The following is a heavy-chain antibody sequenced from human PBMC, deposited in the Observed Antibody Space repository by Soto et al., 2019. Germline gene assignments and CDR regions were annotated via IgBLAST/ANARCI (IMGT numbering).Heavy chain of an antibody. CDR1: GGSISSGGYS. Sequence: SETLSLTCAVSGGSISSGGYSWSWIRQPPGKGLEWIGYIYHSGSTYYNPSLKSRVTISVDRSKNQFSLKLSSVTVADTAVYYCARLGGYCSSTSCYGYYGMDVWGQGILVTVSS. CDR3: ARLGGYCSSTSCYGYYGMDV. CDR2: IYHSGST. J-gene: IGHJ6*02. V-gene: IGHV4-30-2*01. D-gene: IGHD2-2*01.